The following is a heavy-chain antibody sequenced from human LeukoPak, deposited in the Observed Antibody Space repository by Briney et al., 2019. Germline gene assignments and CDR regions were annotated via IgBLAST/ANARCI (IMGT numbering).Heavy chain of an antibody. CDR2: ISSSSSYI. V-gene: IGHV3-21*01. Sequence: PGGSLRLSCAASGFTFSSYSMNWVRQAPGKGLEWVSSISSSSSYIYYADSVKGRFTISRDNAKNSLYLQMNSLRAEDTAVYYCARDPDPITIFGVVNYMDVWGKGTTVTVSS. CDR1: GFTFSSYS. D-gene: IGHD3-3*01. J-gene: IGHJ6*03. CDR3: ARDPDPITIFGVVNYMDV.